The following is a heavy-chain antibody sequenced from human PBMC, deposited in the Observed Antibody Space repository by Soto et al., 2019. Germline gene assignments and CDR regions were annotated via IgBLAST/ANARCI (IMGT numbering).Heavy chain of an antibody. Sequence: SETLSLTCAVSGGSISSSNWWSWVRQPPGKGLEWIGEIYHSGSTNYNPSLKSRVTISVDKSKNQFSLKLSSVTAADTAVYYCARDLPYSSSPGGMDVWGQGTTVTVSS. CDR3: ARDLPYSSSPGGMDV. V-gene: IGHV4-4*02. CDR1: GGSISSSNW. CDR2: IYHSGST. J-gene: IGHJ6*02. D-gene: IGHD6-6*01.